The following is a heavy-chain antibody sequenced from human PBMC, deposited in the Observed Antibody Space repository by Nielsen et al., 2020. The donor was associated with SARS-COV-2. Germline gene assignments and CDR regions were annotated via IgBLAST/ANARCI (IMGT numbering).Heavy chain of an antibody. J-gene: IGHJ3*02. Sequence: GGSLRLSCAASGFTFSSYWMSWVRQAPGKGLEWVANIKQDGSEKYYVDSVKGRFTISRDNAKNSLYLQMNSLRAEDTAVYYCARDLWQQLVPGDAFDIWGQGTMVTVSS. CDR1: GFTFSSYW. CDR2: IKQDGSEK. D-gene: IGHD6-13*01. V-gene: IGHV3-7*03. CDR3: ARDLWQQLVPGDAFDI.